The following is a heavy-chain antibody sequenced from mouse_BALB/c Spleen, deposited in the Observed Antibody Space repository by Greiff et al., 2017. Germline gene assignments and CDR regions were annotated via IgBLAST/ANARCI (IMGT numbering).Heavy chain of an antibody. Sequence: VQLQQSGAELMKPGASVKISCKATGYTFSSYWIEWVKQRPGHGLEWIGEILPGSGSTNYNEKFKGKATFTADTSSNTAYMQLSSLTSEDSAVYYCSYGPFAYWGQGTLVTVSA. J-gene: IGHJ3*01. CDR3: SYGPFAY. CDR2: ILPGSGST. CDR1: GYTFSSYW. V-gene: IGHV1-9*01. D-gene: IGHD1-1*02.